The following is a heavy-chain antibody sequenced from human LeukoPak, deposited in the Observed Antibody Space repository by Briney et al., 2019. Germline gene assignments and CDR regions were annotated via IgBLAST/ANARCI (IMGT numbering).Heavy chain of an antibody. CDR2: ISDDGSDK. J-gene: IGHJ4*02. V-gene: IGHV3-30-3*01. Sequence: GRSLRLSCAASGLTFSSYAMHWVRQAPGRGLEWVAVISDDGSDKRYADSVKGRFTISRDNSKKTLYLQMNSPRPEDTALYFCARKDDSCGYPFDYWGQGTLVTVSP. CDR1: GLTFSSYA. CDR3: ARKDDSCGYPFDY. D-gene: IGHD3-22*01.